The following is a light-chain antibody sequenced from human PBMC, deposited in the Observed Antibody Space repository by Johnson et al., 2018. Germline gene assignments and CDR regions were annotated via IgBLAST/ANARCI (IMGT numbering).Light chain of an antibody. CDR1: SSNIGNNY. V-gene: IGLV1-51*02. J-gene: IGLJ1*01. Sequence: QSVLTQPPSVSAAPGQKVTISCSGSSSNIGNNYVSWYQQLPGTAPKLLIYENNKRPSGIPDRFSGSKSGTSATLGITGLQTGDEADYYCGTGDSSLSPGIVFGTRTKVTVL. CDR2: ENN. CDR3: GTGDSSLSPGIV.